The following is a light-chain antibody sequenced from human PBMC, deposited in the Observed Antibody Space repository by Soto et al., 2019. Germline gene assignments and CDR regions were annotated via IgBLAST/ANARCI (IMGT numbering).Light chain of an antibody. CDR1: QDISNY. CDR2: DAS. Sequence: DIQLTQSPSSLSASVGDRVTITCQASQDISNYLNWYQQKPGKAPKLLIYDASSLDTGVPSRFSGSGSGTDFTLTISSLQAEDIATYYCQQYDNLPLTFGGGTKVEIK. CDR3: QQYDNLPLT. V-gene: IGKV1-33*01. J-gene: IGKJ4*01.